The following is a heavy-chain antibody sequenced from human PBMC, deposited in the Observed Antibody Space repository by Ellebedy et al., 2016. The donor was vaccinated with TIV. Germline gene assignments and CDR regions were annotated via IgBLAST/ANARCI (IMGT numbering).Heavy chain of an antibody. CDR2: IYYSGRT. CDR3: ARGVWFGESPTQRGMDV. Sequence: MPSETLSLTCTVSGGSISGYYWSWIRQPPGKGLEWIGNIYYSGRTTYSPSLKSRVTISVDTSKNPFSLHLSSVPAADTAVYYRARGVWFGESPTQRGMDVWGQGTTVTVSS. V-gene: IGHV4-59*01. D-gene: IGHD3-10*01. J-gene: IGHJ6*02. CDR1: GGSISGYY.